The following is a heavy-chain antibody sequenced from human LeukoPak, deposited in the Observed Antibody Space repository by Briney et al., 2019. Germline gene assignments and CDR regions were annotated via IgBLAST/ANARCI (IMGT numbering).Heavy chain of an antibody. Sequence: GGSLRLSCAASGFTFSGSSMSWVRQAPGKGLEWVSSISSSSSYIYYADSVKGRFTVSRDNAKNSLYLLMNSLRAEDTAVCYCARTTVVTLIDYWGQGTLVTVSS. CDR2: ISSSSSYI. J-gene: IGHJ4*02. CDR1: GFTFSGSS. D-gene: IGHD4-23*01. V-gene: IGHV3-21*01. CDR3: ARTTVVTLIDY.